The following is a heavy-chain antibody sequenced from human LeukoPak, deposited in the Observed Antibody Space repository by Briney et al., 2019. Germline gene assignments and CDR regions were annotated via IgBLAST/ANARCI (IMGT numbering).Heavy chain of an antibody. D-gene: IGHD2-15*01. CDR2: INHSGST. Sequence: KPSETLSLTCAVYGGSFSGYYWSWIRQPPGKGLEWIGEINHSGSTNDNPSLKSRVTISVDTSKNQFSLKLSSVTAADTAVYYCARDSCSGGSCQFDYWGQGTLVTVSS. V-gene: IGHV4-34*01. CDR3: ARDSCSGGSCQFDY. CDR1: GGSFSGYY. J-gene: IGHJ4*02.